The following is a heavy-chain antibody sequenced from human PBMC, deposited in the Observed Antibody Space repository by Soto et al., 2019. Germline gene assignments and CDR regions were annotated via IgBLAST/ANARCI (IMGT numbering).Heavy chain of an antibody. Sequence: GGSLRLSCAASGFTFSSYAMSWVRQAPGKGLEWVSLISASGAGTDYADSVKGRFTISRDNSKNTLYLHINSLRADDTALYYCAKSSTGNMLWANFDYWGQGTLVTVSS. CDR1: GFTFSSYA. V-gene: IGHV3-23*01. CDR3: AKSSTGNMLWANFDY. J-gene: IGHJ4*02. D-gene: IGHD3-10*02. CDR2: ISASGAGT.